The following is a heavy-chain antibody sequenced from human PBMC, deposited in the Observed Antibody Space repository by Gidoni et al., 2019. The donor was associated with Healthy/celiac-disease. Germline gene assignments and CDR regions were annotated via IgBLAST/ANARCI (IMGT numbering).Heavy chain of an antibody. J-gene: IGHJ6*02. CDR1: GFTFSSYS. CDR3: ARDKTVSSGWPGIYYYYGMDV. V-gene: IGHV3-21*01. D-gene: IGHD6-19*01. CDR2: ISSSSSYI. Sequence: EVQLVESGGGLVKPGGSLRLSCAASGFTFSSYSMNWVRQAPGKGLEWFSSISSSSSYIYYADSVKGRFTISRDNAKNSLYLQMNSLRAEDTAVYYCARDKTVSSGWPGIYYYYGMDVWGQGTTVTVSS.